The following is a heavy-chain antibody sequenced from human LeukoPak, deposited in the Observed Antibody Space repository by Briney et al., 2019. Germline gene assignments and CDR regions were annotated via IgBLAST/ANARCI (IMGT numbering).Heavy chain of an antibody. D-gene: IGHD6-13*01. J-gene: IGHJ6*03. CDR2: IYHSGST. Sequence: TSETLSLTCTVSGGSISSYYWSWIRQPPGKGLEWIEYIYHSGSTYSNPSLKSRVTISVDRSRNRFSLKLSSVTAADTAVYYCARGGIAAAGTHYYYYYMDVWGKGTTVTVSS. CDR1: GGSISSYY. V-gene: IGHV4-59*01. CDR3: ARGGIAAAGTHYYYYYMDV.